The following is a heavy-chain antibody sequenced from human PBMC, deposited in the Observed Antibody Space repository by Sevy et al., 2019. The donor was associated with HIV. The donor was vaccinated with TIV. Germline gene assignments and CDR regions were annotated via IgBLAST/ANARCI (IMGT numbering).Heavy chain of an antibody. J-gene: IGHJ5*01. CDR2: TYYRSKWQA. Sequence: KQSQTLSLTCDISGDSVSSISATWNWIRLSPSGGIEWLGRTYYRSKWQADYEVSLKSRLNINPDTSKNQFSLQLNSVTPEDTAVYYCARLVGNSWFDSWGQGSLVTVSS. CDR1: GDSVSSISAT. D-gene: IGHD2-21*01. CDR3: ARLVGNSWFDS. V-gene: IGHV6-1*01.